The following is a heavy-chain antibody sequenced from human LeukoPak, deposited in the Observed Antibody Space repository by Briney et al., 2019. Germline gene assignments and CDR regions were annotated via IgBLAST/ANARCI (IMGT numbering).Heavy chain of an antibody. CDR3: ARLRVGYYLDY. D-gene: IGHD3-10*01. J-gene: IGHJ4*02. CDR1: GGSISSSSYF. V-gene: IGHV4-39*01. CDR2: MYSSGRT. Sequence: SETLSLTCDVSGGSISSSSYFWGWIRQPPGKGLEWIGSMYSSGRTHYNPSLKSRVTISGDTSKNQFSLSLSSATATDTAVYYCARLRVGYYLDYWGQGMLVTVSS.